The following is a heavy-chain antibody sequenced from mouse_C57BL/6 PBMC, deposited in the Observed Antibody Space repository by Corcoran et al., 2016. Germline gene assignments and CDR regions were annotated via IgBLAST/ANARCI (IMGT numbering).Heavy chain of an antibody. V-gene: IGHV9-3*01. D-gene: IGHD2-1*01. CDR1: GYTFTTYG. CDR3: ARGGNSFAY. Sequence: QIQLVQSGPELKKPGETVKISCKASGYTFTTYGMSWVKQAPGKGLKWMGWINTYSGVPTYADDFKGRFAFSLETSARTAYLQINNLKNEDTATYFCARGGNSFAYWGQGTLVTVSA. J-gene: IGHJ3*01. CDR2: INTYSGVP.